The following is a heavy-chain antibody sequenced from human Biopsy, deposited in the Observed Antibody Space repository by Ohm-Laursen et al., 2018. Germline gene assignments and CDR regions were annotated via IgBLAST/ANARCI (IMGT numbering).Heavy chain of an antibody. Sequence: SLRLSCSASGFTFDDYGMHWVRQPPGKGLEWVSGIRRNIAIIDYADSVRGRFTISRDNARRFLFLQMNNLKSEDTAFYYCARDRGGARYGMDVWGRGTTVTVSS. D-gene: IGHD1-26*01. CDR1: GFTFDDYG. CDR2: IRRNIAII. J-gene: IGHJ6*02. CDR3: ARDRGGARYGMDV. V-gene: IGHV3-9*01.